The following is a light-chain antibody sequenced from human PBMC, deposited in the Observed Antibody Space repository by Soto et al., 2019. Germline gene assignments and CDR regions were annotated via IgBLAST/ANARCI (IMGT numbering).Light chain of an antibody. Sequence: AIQMTQSPSSLSASVGDRVTISFRASQGIGNALGWYQQKPGKAPNLLIHGGSILQSGVPPRFSGGGGGTDFTLTISSLQPDDSGTYYCQQLKSYVTFGQGTRLEN. V-gene: IGKV1-13*02. CDR1: QGIGNA. CDR3: QQLKSYVT. J-gene: IGKJ5*01. CDR2: GGS.